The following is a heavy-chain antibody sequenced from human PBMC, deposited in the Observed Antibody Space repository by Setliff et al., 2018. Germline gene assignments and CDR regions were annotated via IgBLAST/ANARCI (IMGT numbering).Heavy chain of an antibody. D-gene: IGHD2-21*02. CDR2: INQSGST. V-gene: IGHV4-34*01. J-gene: IGHJ6*03. CDR1: GGSFSSHF. Sequence: PSETLSLTCGVYGGSFSSHFWTWIRQPPGKGLEWIGEINQSGSTNYNPSLKSRVSMSLDTSKNQFSLTLSSVTAADTAVYYRGGDWRAHYVDVWGKGTTVTVSS. CDR3: GGDWRAHYVDV.